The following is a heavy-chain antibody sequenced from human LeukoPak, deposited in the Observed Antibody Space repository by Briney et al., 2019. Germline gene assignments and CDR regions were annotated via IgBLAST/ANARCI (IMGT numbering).Heavy chain of an antibody. V-gene: IGHV3-21*01. D-gene: IGHD4-23*01. CDR1: GFPFSSYS. CDR3: AKGRVNMDV. CDR2: ISSSGSTYI. J-gene: IGHJ6*03. Sequence: GGSLRLSCAASGFPFSSYSMNWVRQAPGKGLEWVSSISSSGSTYIYYADSVKGRFTISRDNARNSVHLQMDSLRAEDTAIYYCAKGRVNMDVWGKGTTVTVSS.